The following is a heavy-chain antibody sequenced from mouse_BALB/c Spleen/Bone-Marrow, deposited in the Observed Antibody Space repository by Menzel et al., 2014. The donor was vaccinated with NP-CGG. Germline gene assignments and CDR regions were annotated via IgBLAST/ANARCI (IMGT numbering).Heavy chain of an antibody. D-gene: IGHD4-1*01. CDR3: ASLTGTFDY. CDR2: IDPADEHT. CDR1: GFNIKDTY. Sequence: EVQLQQSGAELVEPGASVKLSCTASGFNIKDTYIHWVKQRPEQGLEWIGRIDPADEHTKYDPNFQGKATITTDTSSNTAYLQLISLTSEDTAVYYCASLTGTFDYWGQGSTLTVSS. J-gene: IGHJ2*01. V-gene: IGHV14-3*02.